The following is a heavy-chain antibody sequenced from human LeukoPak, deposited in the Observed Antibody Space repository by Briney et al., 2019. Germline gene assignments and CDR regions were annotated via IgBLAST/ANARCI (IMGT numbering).Heavy chain of an antibody. J-gene: IGHJ5*01. V-gene: IGHV4-39*07. CDR1: GASIISGNYF. CDR3: ARDSGRSRYDNWFDP. D-gene: IGHD2-15*01. Sequence: PSETLSLTCTVSGASIISGNYFWGWVRQPPGKRLEWIGSWHHSGITDYNPSLKSRVTMSVDTSKNQFSLKLSSVTAADTAVYFCARDSGRSRYDNWFDPWGQGTLVTVSS. CDR2: WHHSGIT.